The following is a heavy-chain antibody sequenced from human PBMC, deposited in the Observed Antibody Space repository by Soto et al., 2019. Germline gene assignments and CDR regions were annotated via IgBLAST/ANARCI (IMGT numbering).Heavy chain of an antibody. J-gene: IGHJ6*02. Sequence: QVQLVQSGAEVKKPGASVKVSCKASGYTFTGYYMHWVRQAPGQGLEWMGWINPNSGGTNYAQKFQGWVTMTRDTSISTAYMELSRLRSDDTAVYYCARDSCSSTSCSQVGMDVWGQGTTVTVSS. V-gene: IGHV1-2*04. CDR3: ARDSCSSTSCSQVGMDV. D-gene: IGHD2-2*01. CDR1: GYTFTGYY. CDR2: INPNSGGT.